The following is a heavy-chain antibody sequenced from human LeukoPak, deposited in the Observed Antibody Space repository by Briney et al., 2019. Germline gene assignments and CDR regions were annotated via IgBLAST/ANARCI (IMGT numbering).Heavy chain of an antibody. CDR3: AWGDYGDYIHNDY. CDR1: EFSVGSNY. CDR2: IYGDIGT. V-gene: IGHV3-66*01. Sequence: GGSLRLSCAASEFSVGSNYMTWVRQAPGKGLEWVSVIYGDIGTYYADSVKGRFTISRDNSKNTLYLQMNSLRAEDTAVYYCAWGDYGDYIHNDYWGQGTLVTVSS. J-gene: IGHJ4*02. D-gene: IGHD4-17*01.